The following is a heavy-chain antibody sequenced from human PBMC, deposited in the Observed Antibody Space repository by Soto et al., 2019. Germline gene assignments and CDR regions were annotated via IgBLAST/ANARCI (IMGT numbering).Heavy chain of an antibody. Sequence: QVQLQESGPGLVKPSETLSLTCTVSGGSISSSTYYWGWIRQPPGKGLEWIGFIYYSGSAYYNPSIKSRVTISIDTSKTQFSLKLTSVTAADTAVFYCARHGVDYGDYASYYYYGMDVWGRGTTVTVSS. D-gene: IGHD4-17*01. J-gene: IGHJ6*02. V-gene: IGHV4-39*01. CDR1: GGSISSSTYY. CDR3: ARHGVDYGDYASYYYYGMDV. CDR2: IYYSGSA.